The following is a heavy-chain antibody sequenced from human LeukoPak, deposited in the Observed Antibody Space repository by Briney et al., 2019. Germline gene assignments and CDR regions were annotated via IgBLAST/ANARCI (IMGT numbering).Heavy chain of an antibody. V-gene: IGHV3-53*01. CDR1: GFTVSSSY. CDR2: IYSGGNT. CDR3: ARGPGSRVIISAFDT. Sequence: GGSLRLSCAASGFTVSSSYMSWVRQAPGKGLEWVSLIYSGGNTYYADSVKGRFTISRDNSKNTIYVEMNSLRAEDTAVYYCARGPGSRVIISAFDTWGQGTMVTVSS. D-gene: IGHD3-3*01. J-gene: IGHJ3*02.